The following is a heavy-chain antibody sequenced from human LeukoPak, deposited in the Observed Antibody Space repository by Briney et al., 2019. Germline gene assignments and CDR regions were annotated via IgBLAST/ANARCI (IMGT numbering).Heavy chain of an antibody. CDR1: GYTFTGYY. CDR3: GVVAARPRDAFDI. Sequence: ASVKVSCKASGYTFTGYYMHWVRQAPGQGLEWMGRINPNSGGTNYAQKFQGRVTMTRDTSISTAYMELSRLRSDDTAVYYCGVVAARPRDAFDIWGQGTMVTVS. J-gene: IGHJ3*02. V-gene: IGHV1-2*06. D-gene: IGHD6-6*01. CDR2: INPNSGGT.